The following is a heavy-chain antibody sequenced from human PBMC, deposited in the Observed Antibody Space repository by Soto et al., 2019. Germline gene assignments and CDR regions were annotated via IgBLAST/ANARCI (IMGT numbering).Heavy chain of an antibody. CDR1: GFSLNTGGLG. D-gene: IGHD2-21*02. CDR2: IYWDDDK. J-gene: IGHJ6*02. Sequence: SGPTLVNPTQTLTLTCTFSGFSLNTGGLGVGWIRQPPGKALEWLALIYWDDDKRYSPSLKSRLTITKDTSKNQVVLTMTNMDPVDTATYYCAHSRCGGDCLQSYSSHYYYGMDVWGQGITVTVSS. V-gene: IGHV2-5*02. CDR3: AHSRCGGDCLQSYSSHYYYGMDV.